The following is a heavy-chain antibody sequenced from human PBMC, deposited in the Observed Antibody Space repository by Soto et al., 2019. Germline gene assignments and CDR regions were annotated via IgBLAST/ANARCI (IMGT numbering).Heavy chain of an antibody. CDR3: TRPGGVATVDY. CDR1: GFTFSGSA. CDR2: IRSKANSYAT. V-gene: IGHV3-73*01. Sequence: EVQLVESGGGLVQPGGSLKLSCAASGFTFSGSAMHWVRRASGKGLEWVGRIRSKANSYATAYAASVKGRFTISRDDSKNTAYLQMNSLKTEDTAVYYCTRPGGVATVDYWGQGTLVTVSS. D-gene: IGHD5-12*01. J-gene: IGHJ4*02.